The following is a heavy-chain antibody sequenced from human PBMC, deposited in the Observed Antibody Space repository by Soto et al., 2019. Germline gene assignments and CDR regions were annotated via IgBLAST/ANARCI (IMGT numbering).Heavy chain of an antibody. V-gene: IGHV4-59*01. Sequence: PSETLSLTCTVSGDSISSYYWSWIRQPPGKGLEWIGYIYYSGSTNYNPSLKSRVTISVDTSKNQFSLKLSSVTAADTAVYYCARSNGDYGYYLSLRTPVTVSS. J-gene: IGHJ4*02. CDR1: GDSISSYY. D-gene: IGHD4-17*01. CDR3: ARSNGDYGYY. CDR2: IYYSGST.